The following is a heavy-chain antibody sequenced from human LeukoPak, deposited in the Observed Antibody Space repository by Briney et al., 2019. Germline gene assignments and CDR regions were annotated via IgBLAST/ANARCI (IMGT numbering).Heavy chain of an antibody. CDR3: ARRLRYYYYYMDV. V-gene: IGHV3-23*01. Sequence: GGPLRLSCAASGFTFSSYAMSWVRQAPGKGLEWVSAISGSGGSTYYADSVKGRFTISRDNSKNTLYLQMNSLRAEDTAVYYYARRLRYYYYYMDVWGKGTTVTVSS. CDR1: GFTFSSYA. J-gene: IGHJ6*03. CDR2: ISGSGGST.